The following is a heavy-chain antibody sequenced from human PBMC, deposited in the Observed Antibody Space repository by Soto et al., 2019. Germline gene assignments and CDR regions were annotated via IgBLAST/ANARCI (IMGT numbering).Heavy chain of an antibody. J-gene: IGHJ4*02. V-gene: IGHV5-51*01. CDR2: IYPGDSDT. Sequence: GESLKISCKGSGYRFTNYWIGWVRQMPGKGLEWMGIIYPGDSDTRYSPSFQGQVTISADKSINTAYLQWSSLKASDTAMYYCARYAESEMATVPFDYWGQGTLVTVSS. CDR1: GYRFTNYW. D-gene: IGHD4-4*01. CDR3: ARYAESEMATVPFDY.